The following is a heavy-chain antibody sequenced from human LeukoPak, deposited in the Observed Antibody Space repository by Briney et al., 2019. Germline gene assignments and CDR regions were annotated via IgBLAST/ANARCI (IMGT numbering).Heavy chain of an antibody. Sequence: GGSLRLSCAASGFTVSDNYMSWVRQAPGKGLEWVSVIYSGGTTYSADSVKGRFTISRDNSKNTLYLQVNSLRAEDTAVYYCAKDPVVVAATQYFQHWGQGTLVTVSS. CDR3: AKDPVVVAATQYFQH. D-gene: IGHD2-15*01. CDR2: IYSGGTT. V-gene: IGHV3-53*01. J-gene: IGHJ1*01. CDR1: GFTVSDNY.